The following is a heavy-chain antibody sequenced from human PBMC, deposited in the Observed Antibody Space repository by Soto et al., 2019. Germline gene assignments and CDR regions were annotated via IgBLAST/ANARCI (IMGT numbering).Heavy chain of an antibody. J-gene: IGHJ4*02. V-gene: IGHV6-1*01. D-gene: IGHD6-19*01. CDR2: AYYRSKWYS. Sequence: TLSLTCAISGDSVSSTSAAWSWIRQSPSRGLEWLGRAYYRSKWYSDYAVSVKSRITINPDTSKNQFSLQLNSVTPEDTAVYYCARGSYSSGWGWGQGTLVTVSS. CDR3: ARGSYSSGWG. CDR1: GDSVSSTSAA.